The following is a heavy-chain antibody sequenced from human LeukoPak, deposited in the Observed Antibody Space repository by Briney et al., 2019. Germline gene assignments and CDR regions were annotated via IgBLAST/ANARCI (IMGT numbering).Heavy chain of an antibody. D-gene: IGHD1-26*01. CDR3: AREGGSHFDY. V-gene: IGHV3-21*01. CDR2: ISSSSSYI. J-gene: IGHJ4*02. Sequence: GGSLRLSCAASGFTFSSYSMNWVRQAPGKGLEWVSSISSSSSYIYYADSVKGRLTISRDNAKNSLYLQMNSLRAEDTAVYYCAREGGSHFDYWGQGTLVTVSS. CDR1: GFTFSSYS.